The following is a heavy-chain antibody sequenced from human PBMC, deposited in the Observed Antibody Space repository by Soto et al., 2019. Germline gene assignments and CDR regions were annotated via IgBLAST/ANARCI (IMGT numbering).Heavy chain of an antibody. Sequence: SVPVSCKASGYTFTSYGISCVRLAPGPGLEWMGWISAYNGNTNYAQKLQGRVTMTTDTSTSTAYMELRSLRSDDTAVYYCARDWAPFSPHCFDYWGQGTLVTVSS. CDR3: ARDWAPFSPHCFDY. V-gene: IGHV1-18*01. J-gene: IGHJ4*02. CDR2: ISAYNGNT. CDR1: GYTFTSYG. D-gene: IGHD3-16*01.